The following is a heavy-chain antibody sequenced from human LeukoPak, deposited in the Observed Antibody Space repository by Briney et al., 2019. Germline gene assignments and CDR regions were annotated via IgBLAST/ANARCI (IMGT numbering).Heavy chain of an antibody. J-gene: IGHJ4*02. CDR2: TSDDATYT. CDR3: ARGTAVTALSGF. Sequence: GGSLRLSCAASGFTFSSYTMHWVRQAPGKGLEWLAATSDDATYTYYAASVKGRFAISRDNSKKTLYPQMNNPTTDDTAVYYCARGTAVTALSGFWGQGTLVTVSS. D-gene: IGHD4-17*01. CDR1: GFTFSSYT. V-gene: IGHV3-30*09.